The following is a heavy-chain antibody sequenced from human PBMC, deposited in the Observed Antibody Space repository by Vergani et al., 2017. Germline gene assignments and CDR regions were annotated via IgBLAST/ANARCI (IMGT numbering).Heavy chain of an antibody. V-gene: IGHV3-21*01. D-gene: IGHD1-26*01. J-gene: IGHJ4*02. CDR1: GFTFSSYS. CDR2: ISSSSSYI. Sequence: EVQLVESGGGLVKPGGSLRLSCAASGFTFSSYSMNWVRQAPGKGLEWVSSISSSSSYIYHADSVKGRFTISRDNAKNSLYLQMNSLRAEDTAVYYCARSAELHGFDYWGQGTLVTVSS. CDR3: ARSAELHGFDY.